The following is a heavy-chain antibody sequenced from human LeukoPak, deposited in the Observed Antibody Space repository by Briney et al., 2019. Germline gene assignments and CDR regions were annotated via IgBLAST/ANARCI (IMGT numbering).Heavy chain of an antibody. CDR1: GGSFSGYY. V-gene: IGHV4-34*01. J-gene: IGHJ3*02. D-gene: IGHD4-17*01. Sequence: SETLSLTCAVYGGSFSGYYWSWIRQPPGKGLEWIGEINHSGSTNYNPSLKSRVTISVDTSKNQFSLKLRSVTAADTAVYYCVRSDYGRSFDIWGQGTMVTVSS. CDR2: INHSGST. CDR3: VRSDYGRSFDI.